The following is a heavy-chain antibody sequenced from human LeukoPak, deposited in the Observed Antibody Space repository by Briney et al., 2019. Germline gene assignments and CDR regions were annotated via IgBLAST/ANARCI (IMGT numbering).Heavy chain of an antibody. J-gene: IGHJ4*02. V-gene: IGHV3-30-3*01. CDR2: ISYDGSNK. CDR3: ARPQQAMVRGVIFY. Sequence: GESLRLSCAASGFTFSSYAMHWVRRAPGKGLEWVAVISYDGSNKYCADSVKGRFTISRDNSKNTLYLQMNSLRAEDTAVYYCARPQQAMVRGVIFYWGQGTLVTVSS. D-gene: IGHD3-10*01. CDR1: GFTFSSYA.